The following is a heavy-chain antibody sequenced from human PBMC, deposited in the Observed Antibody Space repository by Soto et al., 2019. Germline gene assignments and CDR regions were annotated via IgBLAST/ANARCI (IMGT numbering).Heavy chain of an antibody. D-gene: IGHD4-4*01. Sequence: QVQLVESGGGVVQPGRSLRLSCAASGFTFSSYGMHWVRQAPGKGLEWVAVISYDGSNKYYADSVKGRFTISRDNSKNTLYLQMNSLRAEDTAVYYCAKDSDYNYYYGMDVWCQGTTVTVSS. CDR2: ISYDGSNK. J-gene: IGHJ6*02. CDR3: AKDSDYNYYYGMDV. CDR1: GFTFSSYG. V-gene: IGHV3-30*18.